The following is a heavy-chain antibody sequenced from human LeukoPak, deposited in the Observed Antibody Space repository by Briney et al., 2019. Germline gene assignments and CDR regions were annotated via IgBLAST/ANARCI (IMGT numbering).Heavy chain of an antibody. CDR2: IYTSGST. CDR3: ARDPITPWRAFDY. D-gene: IGHD5-24*01. J-gene: IGHJ4*02. V-gene: IGHV4-4*07. CDR1: GGSVSNDY. Sequence: PSETLSLTCTVSGGSVSNDYWSWSRQPAGKGLEWIGRIYTSGSTNYNPSLKSRVTMSVDTSKNQFSLKRSSVTAAATAVYYCARDPITPWRAFDYWGQGTLVTVSS.